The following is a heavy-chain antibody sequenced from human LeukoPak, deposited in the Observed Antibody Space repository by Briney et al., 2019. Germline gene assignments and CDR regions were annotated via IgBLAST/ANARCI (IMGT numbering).Heavy chain of an antibody. CDR3: AIGSGSYYGAQFDY. J-gene: IGHJ4*02. V-gene: IGHV3-48*01. Sequence: GGSLRLSCPASGFTFSSYSMNWVRQAPGKGLEGVSYISSSSSTIYYAHSVKGRFTISRDNAKNTLYLQMNSLRAEDTAVYYCAIGSGSYYGAQFDYWGQGTLVTVSS. CDR1: GFTFSSYS. D-gene: IGHD1-26*01. CDR2: ISSSSSTI.